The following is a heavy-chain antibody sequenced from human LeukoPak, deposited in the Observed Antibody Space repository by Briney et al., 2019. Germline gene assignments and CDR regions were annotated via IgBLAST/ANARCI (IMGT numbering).Heavy chain of an antibody. V-gene: IGHV3-30-3*01. CDR2: ISYDGSNK. CDR3: ARASGSYYNYFDY. CDR1: GFTFSSYA. Sequence: PGGPLRLSCAAPGFTFSSYAMHWVRQAPGKGLEWVAVISYDGSNKYYADSVKGRFTISRDNSKNTLYLQMNSLRAEDAAVYYCARASGSYYNYFDYWGQGTLVTVSS. J-gene: IGHJ4*02. D-gene: IGHD1-26*01.